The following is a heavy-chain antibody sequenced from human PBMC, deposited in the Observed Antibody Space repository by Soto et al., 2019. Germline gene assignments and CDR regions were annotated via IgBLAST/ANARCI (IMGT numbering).Heavy chain of an antibody. CDR3: ARESAMASFAMDV. CDR1: GFTFSDYY. Sequence: QVQLVESGGGLVKPGGSLRLSCAASGFTFSDYYMSWIRQAPGKGLEWVSYISSSSSYTNYADSVKGRFTISRDNAKNSLYLQMNILKAEDTAVYYCARESAMASFAMDVWGQGTTVTVSS. J-gene: IGHJ6*02. V-gene: IGHV3-11*05. CDR2: ISSSSSYT. D-gene: IGHD5-18*01.